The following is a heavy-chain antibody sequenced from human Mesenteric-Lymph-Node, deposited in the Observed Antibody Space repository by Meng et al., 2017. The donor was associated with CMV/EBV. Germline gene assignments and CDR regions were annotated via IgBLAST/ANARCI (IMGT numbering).Heavy chain of an antibody. D-gene: IGHD3-16*01. J-gene: IGHJ6*02. V-gene: IGHV3-7*01. CDR3: ARDESPGGYYYYYGMDV. CDR2: IKHDGGEK. Sequence: GESLKISCVASGFTFNIYWMSWVRQAPGKGLEWVANIKHDGGEKYYVDSVKGRFTISRDNAKNSLYLQMNSLRAEDTAVYYCARDESPGGYYYYYGMDVWGQGTTVTVSS. CDR1: GFTFNIYW.